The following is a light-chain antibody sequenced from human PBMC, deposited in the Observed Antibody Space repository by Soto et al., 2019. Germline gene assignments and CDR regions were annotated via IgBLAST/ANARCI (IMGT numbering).Light chain of an antibody. Sequence: QSALTQPASVSGSPGQSITISCTGTSSDIGGYNYVSWYQQHPGKAPKLMLFEVSDRPSGVSNRFSGSKSGNTASLTISGLQAEDEADYYCSSYTIRGNLVFGGGTKVTVL. J-gene: IGLJ2*01. CDR1: SSDIGGYNY. CDR2: EVS. V-gene: IGLV2-14*01. CDR3: SSYTIRGNLV.